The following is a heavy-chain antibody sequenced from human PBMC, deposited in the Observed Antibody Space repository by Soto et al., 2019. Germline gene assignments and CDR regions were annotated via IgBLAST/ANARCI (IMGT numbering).Heavy chain of an antibody. CDR3: AHRRSRYFDS. V-gene: IGHV2-5*02. J-gene: IGHJ4*02. CDR2: IYWDDDK. CDR1: GFSLTETGMG. Sequence: QITLKESGPTLVKPTQTLTLTCTFSGFSLTETGMGVGWIRQPPGKALEWLALIYWDDDKRYSPSLKRGLTISKDASKNQVVLTKTNVDAVDTATYYGAHRRSRYFDSWGQGTLVTVSS.